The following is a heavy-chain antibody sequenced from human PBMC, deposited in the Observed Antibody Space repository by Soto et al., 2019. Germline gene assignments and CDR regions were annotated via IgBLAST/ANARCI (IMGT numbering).Heavy chain of an antibody. V-gene: IGHV4-34*01. J-gene: IGHJ5*02. CDR3: ARGRYRMNWVDP. D-gene: IGHD5-18*01. Sequence: SETLSLTCAVYGGSFSGYYWSWIRQPPGKGLEWIGEINHSGSTNYNPSLKSRVTISVDTSKNQFSLKLSSVTAADTAVYYCARGRYRMNWVDPWGQGTLVTVS. CDR1: GGSFSGYY. CDR2: INHSGST.